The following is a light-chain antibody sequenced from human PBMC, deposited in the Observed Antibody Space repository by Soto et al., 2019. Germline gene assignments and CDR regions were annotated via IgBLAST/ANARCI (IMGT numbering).Light chain of an antibody. Sequence: EIVLTQSPGTLSLSPGERATLSCRANQRVSRSLLAWYQQKPGQAPRLLIYGASSRATGVPDRFSGSGSGTDFTLTITRLEPEDSAVFYCQQYGGPPWTFGQGTKVEIK. CDR2: GAS. CDR3: QQYGGPPWT. J-gene: IGKJ1*01. V-gene: IGKV3-20*01. CDR1: QRVSRSL.